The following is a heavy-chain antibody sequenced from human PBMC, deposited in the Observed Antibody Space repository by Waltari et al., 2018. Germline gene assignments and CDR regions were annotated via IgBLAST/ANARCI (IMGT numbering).Heavy chain of an antibody. V-gene: IGHV3-21*01. J-gene: IGHJ5*02. CDR2: ISTTGGYI. CDR1: GFTFSSYN. Sequence: DVQLMESGGGLVKPGGSLRLSWAAAGFTFSSYNMNWVRQAPGKGLEWVSSISTTGGYIHYADSVKGRFTISRDNAKSSLYLQMNSLRDEDTAVYYCARGGWGFYLDLWGQGALVTVSS. D-gene: IGHD7-27*01. CDR3: ARGGWGFYLDL.